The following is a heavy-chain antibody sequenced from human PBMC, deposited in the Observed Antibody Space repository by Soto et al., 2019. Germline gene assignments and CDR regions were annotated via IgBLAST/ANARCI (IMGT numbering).Heavy chain of an antibody. CDR1: GFTFSDYY. CDR3: ARESLGSSSWFHYSYYYYGMGV. CDR2: ISSSGSTI. J-gene: IGHJ6*02. V-gene: IGHV3-11*01. Sequence: QVQLVESGGGLVKPGGSLRLSCAASGFTFSDYYMSWIRQAPGKGLEWVSYISSSGSTIYYADSVKGRFTISRDNAKNSLYLQKNSLRAEDPGVYYCARESLGSSSWFHYSYYYYGMGVWGQGNTVTVSS. D-gene: IGHD6-13*01.